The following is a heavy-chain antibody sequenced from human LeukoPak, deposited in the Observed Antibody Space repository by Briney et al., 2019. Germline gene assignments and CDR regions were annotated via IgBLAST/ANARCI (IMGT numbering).Heavy chain of an antibody. Sequence: GGSLRLSCAASGFTFSSYWMHWVRQAPGKGLVWVSRIDSDGSTTSYADSVKGRFTISRDNAKNTLYLQMNRLRAEDTAVYYCARSVYDSGGYYRVLDYWGQGTLVTVSS. CDR3: ARSVYDSGGYYRVLDY. CDR2: IDSDGSTT. CDR1: GFTFSSYW. D-gene: IGHD3-22*01. J-gene: IGHJ4*02. V-gene: IGHV3-74*01.